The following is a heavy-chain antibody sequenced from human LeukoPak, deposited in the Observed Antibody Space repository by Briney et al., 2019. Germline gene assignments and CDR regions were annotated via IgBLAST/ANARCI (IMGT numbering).Heavy chain of an antibody. CDR3: ARGGAVMYYFDY. CDR1: GYTFTSYG. D-gene: IGHD1-26*01. V-gene: IGHV1-46*01. Sequence: ASVKVSCKASGYTFTSYGISWVRQAPGQGLEWMGIINPSGGSTSYAQKFQGRVTMTRDTSTSTVYMELSSLRSEDTAVYYCARGGAVMYYFDYWGQGTLVTVSS. CDR2: INPSGGST. J-gene: IGHJ4*02.